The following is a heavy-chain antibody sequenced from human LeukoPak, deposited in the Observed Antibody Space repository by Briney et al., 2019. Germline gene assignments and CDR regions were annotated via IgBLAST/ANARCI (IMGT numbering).Heavy chain of an antibody. D-gene: IGHD2-21*02. Sequence: ASVKVSCKASGYTFTSYDMHWLRPAPGQGLEWMGIINPSGDSTSYAQKFQGRVTMTRDTSTSTVYMELSSLRSEDTAVYYCASVLYCGADCYSGRYFFDYWGQGTLVTVSS. CDR3: ASVLYCGADCYSGRYFFDY. J-gene: IGHJ4*02. V-gene: IGHV1-46*01. CDR2: INPSGDST. CDR1: GYTFTSYD.